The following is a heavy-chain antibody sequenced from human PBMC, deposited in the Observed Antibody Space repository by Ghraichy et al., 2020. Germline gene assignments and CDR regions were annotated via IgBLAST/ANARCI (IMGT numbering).Heavy chain of an antibody. CDR2: IIPIFGTA. D-gene: IGHD3-10*01. J-gene: IGHJ4*02. V-gene: IGHV1-69*13. CDR3: ARDPLPYGSGNHMTGWSH. CDR1: GGTFSSYA. Sequence: SVKVSCKASGGTFSSYAISWVRQAPGQGLEWMGGIIPIFGTANYAQKFQGRVTITADESTSTAYMELSSLRSEDTAVYYCARDPLPYGSGNHMTGWSHWGQGTLVTVSS.